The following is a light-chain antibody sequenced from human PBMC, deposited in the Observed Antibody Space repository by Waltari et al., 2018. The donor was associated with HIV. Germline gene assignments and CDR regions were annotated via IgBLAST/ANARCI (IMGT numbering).Light chain of an antibody. CDR3: QQYHRVPYT. CDR2: GAS. Sequence: DIQMTQSPSSLSASVGDKVTITCRASQTIIAYLNWYQQETSKPPKLLISGASTLQSGVSSRFSGSGSGTDFTLTIANLQPEDFVTYFCQQYHRVPYTFGQGTKLQIK. V-gene: IGKV1-39*01. CDR1: QTIIAY. J-gene: IGKJ2*01.